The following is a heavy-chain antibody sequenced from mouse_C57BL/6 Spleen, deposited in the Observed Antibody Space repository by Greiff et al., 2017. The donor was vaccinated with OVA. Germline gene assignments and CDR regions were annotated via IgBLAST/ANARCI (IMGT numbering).Heavy chain of an antibody. D-gene: IGHD2-4*01. CDR1: GFTFSDYY. J-gene: IGHJ1*03. Sequence: EVQVVESGGGLVQPGGSLKLSCAASGFTFSDYYMYWVRQTPEKRLEWVAYISNGGGSTYYPDTVKGRFTISRDNAKNTLYLQMSRLKSEDTAMYYCARSLYDYDWYFDVWGTGTTVTVSS. V-gene: IGHV5-12*01. CDR3: ARSLYDYDWYFDV. CDR2: ISNGGGST.